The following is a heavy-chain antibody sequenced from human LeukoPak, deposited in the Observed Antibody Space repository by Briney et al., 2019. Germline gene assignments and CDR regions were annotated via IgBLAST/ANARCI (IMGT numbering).Heavy chain of an antibody. J-gene: IGHJ4*02. CDR1: GYTFTIYY. V-gene: IGHV1-8*01. Sequence: SVKVSCKASGYTFTIYYINWVRQATGQGREWMGWINPKSGNTVYAEKFEERVSMTRNTSISTAYIELSRMRSENTAVYYCASGGYSYGEYDYWGQGTLLTVSS. CDR2: INPKSGNT. CDR3: ASGGYSYGEYDY. D-gene: IGHD5-18*01.